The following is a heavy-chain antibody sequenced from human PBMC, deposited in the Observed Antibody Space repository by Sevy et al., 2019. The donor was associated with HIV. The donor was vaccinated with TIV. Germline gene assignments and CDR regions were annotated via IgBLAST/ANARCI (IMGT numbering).Heavy chain of an antibody. Sequence: GGSLRLSCAASGFTFSSYAMHWVRQAPGKGLEWVAVISYDGSNKYYADSVKGRFTISRDNSKNTLYLQMNSLRAEDTAVYYWARDNSWLVDYWGQGTLVTVSS. CDR1: GFTFSSYA. V-gene: IGHV3-30-3*01. CDR2: ISYDGSNK. D-gene: IGHD6-13*01. J-gene: IGHJ4*02. CDR3: ARDNSWLVDY.